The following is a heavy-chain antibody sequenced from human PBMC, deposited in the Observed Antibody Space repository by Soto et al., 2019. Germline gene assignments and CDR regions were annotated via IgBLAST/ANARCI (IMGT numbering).Heavy chain of an antibody. CDR1: GFTFSSYA. Sequence: WGSLRLSCAASGFTFSSYAIILFRHAPFKWLEWVSTISDSGNSTYSADSVKGRFTISRDNSKNTLYLQMNSLRAEDTAVYYCARDRYGDPLWGQDDFDYWGQGTLVTVSS. V-gene: IGHV3-23*01. CDR2: ISDSGNST. J-gene: IGHJ4*02. CDR3: ARDRYGDPLWGQDDFDY. D-gene: IGHD4-17*01.